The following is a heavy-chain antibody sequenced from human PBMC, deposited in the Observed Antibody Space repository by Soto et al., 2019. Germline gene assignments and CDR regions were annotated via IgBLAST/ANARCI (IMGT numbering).Heavy chain of an antibody. J-gene: IGHJ4*02. D-gene: IGHD3-16*02. Sequence: GASVKVSCKASGYTFTSYAMHWVRQAPGQRLEWMGWINAGNGNTKYSQKFQGRVTITRDTSASTAYMELSSLRSEDTAVYYCAREIWGSYRFFDYWGQGTLVTVSS. CDR1: GYTFTSYA. V-gene: IGHV1-3*01. CDR3: AREIWGSYRFFDY. CDR2: INAGNGNT.